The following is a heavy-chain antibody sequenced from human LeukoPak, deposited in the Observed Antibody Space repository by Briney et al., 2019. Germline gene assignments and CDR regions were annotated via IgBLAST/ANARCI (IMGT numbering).Heavy chain of an antibody. Sequence: GSLRLSCAASGFTFSSYSMNWVRQAPGKGLEWVSVIYSGGSTYYADSVKGRFTISRDNSKNTLYLQMNSLRAEDTAVYYCARDQGYGGNSGLDYWGQGTLVTVSS. CDR2: IYSGGST. J-gene: IGHJ4*02. CDR3: ARDQGYGGNSGLDY. V-gene: IGHV3-53*01. CDR1: GFTFSSYS. D-gene: IGHD4-23*01.